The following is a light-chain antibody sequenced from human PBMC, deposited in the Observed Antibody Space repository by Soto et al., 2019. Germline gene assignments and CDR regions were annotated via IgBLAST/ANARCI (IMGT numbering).Light chain of an antibody. Sequence: EIVLTQSPGTLSLSPGERATLSCRASQSVSSSYLAWYQQKPGQAPRLLIYGASSRATGIPDRFSGSGSGTDVTLTSSRLEPEDFAVYYWQQYGSSPITFGQGTRLEIK. CDR3: QQYGSSPIT. CDR1: QSVSSSY. CDR2: GAS. J-gene: IGKJ5*01. V-gene: IGKV3-20*01.